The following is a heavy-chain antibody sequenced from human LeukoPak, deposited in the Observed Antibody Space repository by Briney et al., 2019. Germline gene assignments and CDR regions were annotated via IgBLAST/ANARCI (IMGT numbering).Heavy chain of an antibody. J-gene: IGHJ4*02. CDR3: AKDRGVGTETFDY. V-gene: IGHV3-30*18. Sequence: GGSLRLSCAASGFTFSSYGMHWVRQAPGKGLEWVAVISYDGSNKYYADSVKGRLTISRDNSKNTLYLQMNSLRAEDTAVYYCAKDRGVGTETFDYWGQGTLVTVSS. D-gene: IGHD2-21*02. CDR1: GFTFSSYG. CDR2: ISYDGSNK.